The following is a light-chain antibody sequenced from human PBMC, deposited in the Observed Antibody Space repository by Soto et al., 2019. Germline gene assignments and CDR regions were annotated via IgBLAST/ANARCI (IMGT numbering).Light chain of an antibody. Sequence: EIVLTQSPATLSLSPGERATLSCRGSQSVSSHLVWYQQKPGQAPRLLIYEASNRATGIPARFSGSGSGTDFTLTISSLEPEDFAVYYCQQRSDWPITFGQGTRLEIK. CDR1: QSVSSH. J-gene: IGKJ5*01. V-gene: IGKV3-11*01. CDR2: EAS. CDR3: QQRSDWPIT.